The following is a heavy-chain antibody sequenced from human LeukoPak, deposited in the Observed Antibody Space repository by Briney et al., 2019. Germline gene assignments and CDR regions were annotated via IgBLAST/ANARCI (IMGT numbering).Heavy chain of an antibody. Sequence: GASVKVSCKASGYTFTGFYIHWVRQAPGQGLEWMGWINPNSGDTKYAQKFQGRVTVTRDTSISTAYMELSRLIFDDTAVYYCARGRSDFWSGLNWFDPWGQGTLVTVSS. D-gene: IGHD3-3*01. CDR2: INPNSGDT. J-gene: IGHJ5*02. CDR1: GYTFTGFY. V-gene: IGHV1-2*02. CDR3: ARGRSDFWSGLNWFDP.